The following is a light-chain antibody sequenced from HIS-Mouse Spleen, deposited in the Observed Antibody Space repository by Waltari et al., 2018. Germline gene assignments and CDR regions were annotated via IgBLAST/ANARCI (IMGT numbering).Light chain of an antibody. J-gene: IGLJ2*01. V-gene: IGLV2-14*03. Sequence: QSALTQPASVSGSPGQSITISCTGTSSYVGGDNYVSWYQQHPGQAPKLMIYDVTNRPSGVSNRFSGSKSGNTASLTISGLQAEDEADYYCSSYTSSSTVVFGGGTKLTVL. CDR3: SSYTSSSTVV. CDR2: DVT. CDR1: SSYVGGDNY.